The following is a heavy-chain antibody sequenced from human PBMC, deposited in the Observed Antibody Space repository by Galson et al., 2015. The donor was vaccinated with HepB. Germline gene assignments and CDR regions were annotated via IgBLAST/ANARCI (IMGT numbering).Heavy chain of an antibody. CDR2: IYYTGDT. CDR1: GGSIRSDNYF. V-gene: IGHV4-30-4*01. Sequence: LSLTCTVSGGSIRSDNYFWSWIRQPPGKGLEWIGYIYYTGDTYYNPPLKSRVTISVDTSKNQFSLNLSSVTAADTAVYYCAREVIAVATADAFDIWGQGTMVTVSS. J-gene: IGHJ3*02. CDR3: AREVIAVATADAFDI. D-gene: IGHD6-13*01.